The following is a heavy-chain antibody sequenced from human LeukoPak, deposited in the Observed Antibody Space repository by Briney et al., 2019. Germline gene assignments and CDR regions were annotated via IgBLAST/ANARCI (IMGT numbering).Heavy chain of an antibody. CDR3: ATYRQYSSSWFFQH. CDR1: GDSINNNNYY. CDR2: IYYSGST. J-gene: IGHJ1*01. D-gene: IGHD6-13*01. V-gene: IGHV4-61*05. Sequence: PSETLSLTCTVSGDSINNNNYYWSWIRQPPGKGLEWIGYIYYSGSTYYNPSLKSRVTISVGKSKNQFSLKLSSVTAADTAVYYCATYRQYSSSWFFQHWGQGTLVTVSS.